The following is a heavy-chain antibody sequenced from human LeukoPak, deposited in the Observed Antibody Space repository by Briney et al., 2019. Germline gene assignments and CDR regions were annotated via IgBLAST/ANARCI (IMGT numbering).Heavy chain of an antibody. CDR1: GGSMSSGSYY. CDR3: ARDNGAFDI. J-gene: IGHJ3*02. V-gene: IGHV4-61*02. CDR2: IYTSGST. Sequence: SETLSLTCTVSGGSMSSGSYYWSWIRQPAGTGLEWIGRIYTSGSTNYNPSLKSRVAISVDTSKNQFSLKLSSVTAADTAVYYCARDNGAFDIWGQGTMVTVSS.